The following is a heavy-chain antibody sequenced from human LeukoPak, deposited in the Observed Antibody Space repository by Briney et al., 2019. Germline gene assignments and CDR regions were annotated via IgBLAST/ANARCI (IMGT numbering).Heavy chain of an antibody. D-gene: IGHD3-10*01. V-gene: IGHV3-23*01. J-gene: IGHJ6*02. CDR2: ISGSGGST. Sequence: GGSLRLSCAAYGFTSSSYAMSWVRQAPGKGLEWVSAISGSGGSTYYADSVKGRFTISRDNSINTLYLQMSSLRAEDAAVYYCAKSGGLSGSGTLGMDVWGQGTTVTVSS. CDR1: GFTSSSYA. CDR3: AKSGGLSGSGTLGMDV.